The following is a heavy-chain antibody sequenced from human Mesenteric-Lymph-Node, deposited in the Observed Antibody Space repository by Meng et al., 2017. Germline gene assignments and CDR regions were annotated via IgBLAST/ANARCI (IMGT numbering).Heavy chain of an antibody. V-gene: IGHV4-39*01. Sequence: QLQLQESGPGLVKPSETLSLTCSVSGGSFSNHGYYWSWIRQAPGKGLEWIGTIYYTGRTYYNPSLKSRVTMSIDTPKNKLSLKLSSMTAADTATYYCARPQISGYDSSGWYNYFDWWGQGTLVTVSS. CDR1: GGSFSNHGYY. CDR2: IYYTGRT. J-gene: IGHJ4*02. CDR3: ARPQISGYDSSGWYNYFDW. D-gene: IGHD6-19*01.